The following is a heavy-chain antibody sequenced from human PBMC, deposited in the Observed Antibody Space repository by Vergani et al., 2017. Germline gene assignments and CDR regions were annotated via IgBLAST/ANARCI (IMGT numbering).Heavy chain of an antibody. CDR2: IDPNSVDT. D-gene: IGHD3-16*01. CDR1: GFTFTSYH. V-gene: IGHV1-2*06. J-gene: IGHJ4*02. CDR3: VRPGDDYRNMITYFLDY. Sequence: QVQLVQSGAEVKKPGASVRVSCKASGFTFTSYHIHWVRQAPGQGLDWLGRIDPNSVDTRYSQRFQDRVTITRDTSINTAYMELRSLRSDDTAVYYCVRPGDDYRNMITYFLDYWGQGSLVSVSS.